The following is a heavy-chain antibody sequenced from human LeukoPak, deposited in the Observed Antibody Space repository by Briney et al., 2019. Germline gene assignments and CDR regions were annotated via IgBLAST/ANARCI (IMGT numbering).Heavy chain of an antibody. J-gene: IGHJ4*02. D-gene: IGHD2-8*02. CDR3: ATYRQVLLPFES. CDR2: IFPSGGEI. V-gene: IGHV3-23*01. CDR1: GGSISSSSYY. Sequence: ETLSLTCTVSGGSISSSSYYWGWIRQPPGKGLEWVSSIFPSGGEIHYADSVRGRFTISRDNSKSTLSLQMNSLRAEDTAIYYCATYRQVLLPFESWGQGTLVTVSS.